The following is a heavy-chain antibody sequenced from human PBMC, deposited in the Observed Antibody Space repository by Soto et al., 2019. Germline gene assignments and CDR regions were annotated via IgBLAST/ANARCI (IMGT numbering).Heavy chain of an antibody. J-gene: IGHJ4*02. CDR3: AREDYRDHGGLDH. V-gene: IGHV3-21*01. D-gene: IGHD4-17*01. CDR1: GFIFSTYS. Sequence: XXSLRLSCTASGFIFSTYSFHWVPQAPGKGLEWVSSISSSGTYEYYAGSVRGRFTISRDNAKNSLYLQMNSLRAEDTALYYCAREDYRDHGGLDHWGQGTLVTVSS. CDR2: ISSSGTYE.